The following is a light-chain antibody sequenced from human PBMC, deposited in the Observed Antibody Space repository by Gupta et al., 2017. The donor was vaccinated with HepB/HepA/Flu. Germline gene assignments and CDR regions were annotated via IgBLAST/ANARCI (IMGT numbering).Light chain of an antibody. CDR2: DVS. CDR1: SSDVGAYNY. V-gene: IGLV2-11*01. Sequence: FALTPPRSVSGSPEQSVTISCTGTSSDVGAYNYVSWYQQHPGKAPKLMIYDVSGRPAGIPDRFSGSKSGNTASLTISGLQTEDGGDYFCWSYAGGYNLVFGGGTKLTVL. J-gene: IGLJ2*01. CDR3: WSYAGGYNLV.